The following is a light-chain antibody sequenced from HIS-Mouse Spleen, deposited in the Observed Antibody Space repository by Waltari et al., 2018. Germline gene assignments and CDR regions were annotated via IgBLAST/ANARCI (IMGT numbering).Light chain of an antibody. CDR3: YSTDSSGNHRV. Sequence: SYELTQPPSLSVSPGQTARITCYGDALPKNYAYWYQQKSGQAPVLVIYEDSKRPSGIPERFSGSSSGTMATLTISGAQVEDEADYYCYSTDSSGNHRVFGGGTKLTVL. J-gene: IGLJ2*01. CDR1: ALPKNY. CDR2: EDS. V-gene: IGLV3-10*01.